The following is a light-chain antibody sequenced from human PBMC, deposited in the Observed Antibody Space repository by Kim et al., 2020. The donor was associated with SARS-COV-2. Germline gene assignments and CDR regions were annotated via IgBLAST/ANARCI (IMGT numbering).Light chain of an antibody. J-gene: IGKJ4*01. CDR3: QQANRLPPT. Sequence: ASVGDRVTITCRASQGSNNWLAWYQQKLGKAPNLLIYAASCLQSGVPSRFNGSGSGTDFTLTISSLEPEDIATYYCQQANRLPPTFGGGTKVDIK. CDR2: AAS. CDR1: QGSNNW. V-gene: IGKV1-12*01.